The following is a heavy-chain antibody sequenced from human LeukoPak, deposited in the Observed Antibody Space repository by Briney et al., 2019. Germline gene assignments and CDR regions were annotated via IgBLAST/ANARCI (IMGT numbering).Heavy chain of an antibody. CDR2: IYVSGST. CDR1: GGSISSYY. Sequence: PSETPSLTYTVSGGSISSYYWSWIRQPAGKGLEWIGRIYVSGSTNYNPSLKSRVTMSVDTSKNQFSLKLTSVSAADTAVYYCARGTTSGSSWYLNWFDTWGQGTLVTVSS. J-gene: IGHJ5*02. D-gene: IGHD6-13*01. V-gene: IGHV4-4*07. CDR3: ARGTTSGSSWYLNWFDT.